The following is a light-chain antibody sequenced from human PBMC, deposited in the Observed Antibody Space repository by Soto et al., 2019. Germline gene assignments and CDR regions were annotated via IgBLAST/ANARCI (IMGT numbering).Light chain of an antibody. CDR3: LQDYNYPLT. CDR1: QGIRND. CDR2: AAT. J-gene: IGKJ4*01. V-gene: IGKV1-6*01. Sequence: AIEITQSPSSLSASVGDRVTITCRASQGIRNDLGWYQQKPGKAPKLLIYAATTLQGGVPSRFSGSGSGTDFTLTISSLQPEDFATYYCLQDYNYPLTFGGGTQVDI.